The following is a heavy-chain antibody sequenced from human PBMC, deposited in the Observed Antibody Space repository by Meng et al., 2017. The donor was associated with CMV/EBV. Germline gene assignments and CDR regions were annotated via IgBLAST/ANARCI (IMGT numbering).Heavy chain of an antibody. D-gene: IGHD2-2*01. J-gene: IGHJ5*02. CDR3: TRGYWSSEGWFDP. V-gene: IGHV3-73*01. CDR1: GFTFSGSA. Sequence: GESLKISCAASGFTFSGSAMHWVRQASGKGLEWVGRIRSKANSYATAYAASVIGRFTISRDDSKNTAYLQMNSLKTEDTAVYYCTRGYWSSEGWFDPWGQGTLVTVSS. CDR2: IRSKANSYAT.